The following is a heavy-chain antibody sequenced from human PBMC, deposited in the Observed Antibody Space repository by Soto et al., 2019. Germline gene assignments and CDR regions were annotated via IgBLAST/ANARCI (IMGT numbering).Heavy chain of an antibody. D-gene: IGHD2-21*02. CDR1: GYTFTSYA. Sequence: VASVKVSCKASGYTFTSYAMHWVRQAPGQRLEWMGWINAGNGNTKYSQKFQGRVTITRDTSASTAYMELSSLRSEDTAVYYCARSIVVATALDYWGQGTLVTVSS. V-gene: IGHV1-3*01. J-gene: IGHJ4*02. CDR2: INAGNGNT. CDR3: ARSIVVATALDY.